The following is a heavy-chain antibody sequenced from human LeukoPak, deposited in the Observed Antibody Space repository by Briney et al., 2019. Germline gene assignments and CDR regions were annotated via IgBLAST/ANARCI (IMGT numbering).Heavy chain of an antibody. CDR3: ERGYCSGGSCYSYYYYNYMDV. CDR2: IHYSGST. CDR1: GGSISSSSYY. D-gene: IGHD2-15*01. Sequence: PSETLSLTCTVSGGSISSSSYYWGWIRQPPGEGLEWIGSIHYSGSTNYNPSLKSRVTISVDTSKNQFSLKLSSVTAADTAVYYCERGYCSGGSCYSYYYYNYMDVWGKGTTVTVSS. J-gene: IGHJ6*03. V-gene: IGHV4-39*07.